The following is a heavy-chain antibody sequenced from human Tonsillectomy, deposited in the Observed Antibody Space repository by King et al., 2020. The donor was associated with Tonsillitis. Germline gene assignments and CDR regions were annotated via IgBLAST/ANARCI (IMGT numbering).Heavy chain of an antibody. J-gene: IGHJ3*02. D-gene: IGHD3-22*01. Sequence: VQLVESGGGLVQPGGSLRLSCSASGFTFSSYAMHWVRQAPGKGLEYVSAISSNGGSTYYADSVKGRFTISRDNSKNTLYLQMSSLRAEDTAVYYCVKSYDSSGYYYVSSDAFDIWGQGTMVTVSS. CDR1: GFTFSSYA. V-gene: IGHV3-64D*06. CDR2: ISSNGGST. CDR3: VKSYDSSGYYYVSSDAFDI.